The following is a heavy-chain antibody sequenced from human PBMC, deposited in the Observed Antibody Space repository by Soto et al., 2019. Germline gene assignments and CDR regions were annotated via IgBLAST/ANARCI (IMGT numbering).Heavy chain of an antibody. V-gene: IGHV4-59*11. J-gene: IGHJ4*02. CDR3: AGIRHIVGRTTYYDT. D-gene: IGHD1-26*01. CDR1: GGSFTNHF. Sequence: ETLSLTCTVSGGSFTNHFWTWIRQSPGKRLEWIAYVSYSGTTHYNPSLRSRLTISRDTSRNQFSLRLTSVTTADTAVYFCAGIRHIVGRTTYYDTWGQGLLVTVSS. CDR2: VSYSGTT.